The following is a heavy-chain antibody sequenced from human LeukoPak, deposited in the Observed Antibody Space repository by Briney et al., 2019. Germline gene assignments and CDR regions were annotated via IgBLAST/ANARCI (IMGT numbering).Heavy chain of an antibody. D-gene: IGHD6-13*01. CDR3: ARAPYSSNWFTDY. V-gene: IGHV1-2*02. J-gene: IGHJ4*02. CDR1: GYTFTGYY. CDR2: INPNSGGT. Sequence: GASVKVSCKASGYTFTGYYMHWVRQAPGQGLEWMGWINPNSGGTNYAQKFQGRVTMTRDTSISTAYMELSRLRSDDTAVYYCARAPYSSNWFTDYWGQGTLVTVSS.